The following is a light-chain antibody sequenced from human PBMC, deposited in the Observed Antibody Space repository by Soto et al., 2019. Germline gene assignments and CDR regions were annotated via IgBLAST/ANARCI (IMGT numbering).Light chain of an antibody. Sequence: EIVLTQSPGTLSLSPGETATLSSGVSQIVNSAYLAWYQQKPGQAPRLLIHGASNRATGIPDRFSGSGSGTDFTLTISRLEPEDFEVYYCQQYGTSPFTFGQGSKLEIK. J-gene: IGKJ2*01. CDR3: QQYGTSPFT. CDR1: QIVNSAY. CDR2: GAS. V-gene: IGKV3-20*01.